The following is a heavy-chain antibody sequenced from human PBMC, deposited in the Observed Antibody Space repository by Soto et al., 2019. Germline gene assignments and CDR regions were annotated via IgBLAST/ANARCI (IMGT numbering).Heavy chain of an antibody. D-gene: IGHD1-1*01. V-gene: IGHV1-18*04. Sequence: GASVKVSCKASGYTFTSYGISWVRQAPGQGLEWMGWISAYNGNTNYAQKLQGRVTMTTDTSTSTAYMELRSLRSDDTAVYYCARDPRTGTTHPSPIDYWGQGXLVTVYS. CDR3: ARDPRTGTTHPSPIDY. J-gene: IGHJ4*02. CDR2: ISAYNGNT. CDR1: GYTFTSYG.